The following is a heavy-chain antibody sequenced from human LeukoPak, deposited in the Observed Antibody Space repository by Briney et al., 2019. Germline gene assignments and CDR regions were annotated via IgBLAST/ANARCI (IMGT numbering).Heavy chain of an antibody. D-gene: IGHD2-2*01. CDR3: ARGDCSSTSCSSTPKNWFDP. CDR2: ISGSGGTT. J-gene: IGHJ5*02. Sequence: GGSLRLSCAASGFTFSNYAMSWVRQAPGKGLEWVSAISGSGGTTYYADSVKGRFTISRDNSMNTLYLQMNSLRAEDTAVFYCARGDCSSTSCSSTPKNWFDPWGQGTLVSVSS. CDR1: GFTFSNYA. V-gene: IGHV3-23*01.